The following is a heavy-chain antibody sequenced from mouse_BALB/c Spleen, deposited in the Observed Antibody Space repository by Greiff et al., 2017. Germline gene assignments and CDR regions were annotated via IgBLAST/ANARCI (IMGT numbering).Heavy chain of an antibody. CDR2: INPYNDGT. CDR1: GYTFTSYV. V-gene: IGHV1-14*01. J-gene: IGHJ4*01. CDR3: AREGYDYAMDY. D-gene: IGHD3-1*01. Sequence: VQLQQSGPELVKPGASVKMSCKASGYTFTSYVMHWVKQKPGQGLEWIGYINPYNDGTKYNEKFKGKATFTADTSSNTAYMQLSSLTSEDSAVYYCAREGYDYAMDYWGQGTSVTVSS.